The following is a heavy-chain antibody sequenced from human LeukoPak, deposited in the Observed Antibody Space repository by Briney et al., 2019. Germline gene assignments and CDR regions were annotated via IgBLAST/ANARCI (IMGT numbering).Heavy chain of an antibody. Sequence: GGSLRLSCAASGFTFSSYGMHWVRQAPGKGLEWVAVISYDGSNKYYADSVKGRFTISRDNSKNTLYLQMNSLRAEDTAVYYCARGGVVVAFYYFDYWGQGTLVTVSS. CDR3: ARGGVVVAFYYFDY. CDR2: ISYDGSNK. J-gene: IGHJ4*02. V-gene: IGHV3-30*03. D-gene: IGHD2-21*01. CDR1: GFTFSSYG.